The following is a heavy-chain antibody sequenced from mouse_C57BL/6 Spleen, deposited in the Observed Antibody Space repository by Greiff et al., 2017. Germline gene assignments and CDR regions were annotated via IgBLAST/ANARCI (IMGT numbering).Heavy chain of an antibody. D-gene: IGHD1-1*01. CDR3: ALTTVVEDYAIDY. Sequence: QVQLQQSGPELVKPGASVKISCKASGYTFTDYYINWVKQRPGQGLEWIGWIFPGSGSTYYNEKFKGKATLTVDKSSSTADMLRSSLTSEDSAVYFCALTTVVEDYAIDYWGQGTSVTVSS. CDR1: GYTFTDYY. J-gene: IGHJ4*01. V-gene: IGHV1-75*01. CDR2: IFPGSGST.